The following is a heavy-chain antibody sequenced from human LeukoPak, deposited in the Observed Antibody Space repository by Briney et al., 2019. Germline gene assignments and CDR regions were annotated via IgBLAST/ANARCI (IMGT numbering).Heavy chain of an antibody. Sequence: ASVKVSCKASGYTFTGYYMHWVRQAPGQGLEWMGWINPNSGGTNYAQKFQGRVAMTRDTSISTAYMELSRLRSDDTAVYYCARSSYYYYGMDVWGQGTTVTVSS. J-gene: IGHJ6*02. CDR3: ARSSYYYYGMDV. CDR2: INPNSGGT. CDR1: GYTFTGYY. V-gene: IGHV1-2*02.